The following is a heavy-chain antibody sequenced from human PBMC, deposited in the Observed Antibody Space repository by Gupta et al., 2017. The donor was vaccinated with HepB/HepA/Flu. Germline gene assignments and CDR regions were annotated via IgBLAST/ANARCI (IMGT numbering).Heavy chain of an antibody. J-gene: IGHJ6*03. D-gene: IGHD5-18*01. Sequence: EVQLVESGGGLVKPGGSLRLSCAASGFTFSSYSMNWVRQAPGKGLEWVSSISSSSSYIYYADSVKGRFTISRDNAKNSLYLQMNSLRAEDTAVYYCARAPRGYSYGANYYYYYYMDVWGKGTTVTGSS. CDR3: ARAPRGYSYGANYYYYYYMDV. CDR1: GFTFSSYS. CDR2: ISSSSSYI. V-gene: IGHV3-21*01.